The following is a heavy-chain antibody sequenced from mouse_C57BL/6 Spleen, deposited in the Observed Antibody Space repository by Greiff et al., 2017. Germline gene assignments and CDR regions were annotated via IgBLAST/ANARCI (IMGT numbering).Heavy chain of an antibody. J-gene: IGHJ2*01. CDR3: TRIPSWVYYFDY. V-gene: IGHV1-15*01. CDR1: GYTFTDYE. D-gene: IGHD3-1*01. CDR2: IDPETGGT. Sequence: QVQLKQSGAELVRPGASVTLSCKASGYTFTDYEMHWVKQTPGHGLEWIGAIDPETGGTAYNQKFKGKAILTADKSSSTAYMELRSLTSEDSAVYYCTRIPSWVYYFDYWGQGTTLTVSS.